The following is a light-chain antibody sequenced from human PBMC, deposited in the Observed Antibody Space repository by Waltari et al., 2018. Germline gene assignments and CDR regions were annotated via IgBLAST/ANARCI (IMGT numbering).Light chain of an antibody. Sequence: DIVMTQSPDSLAVSLGARATNCKSSQSVLYSSNNKNYLAWYQQKPGQPPKLLIYWASTRESGVPDRFSGSGSGTDFTLTISSLQAEDVAVYYCQQYYSTPPYTFGQGTKLEIK. CDR3: QQYYSTPPYT. CDR1: QSVLYSSNNKNY. V-gene: IGKV4-1*01. J-gene: IGKJ2*01. CDR2: WAS.